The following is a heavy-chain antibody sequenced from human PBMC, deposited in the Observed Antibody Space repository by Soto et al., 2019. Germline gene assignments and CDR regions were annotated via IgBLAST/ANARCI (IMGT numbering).Heavy chain of an antibody. CDR1: GFTFSSYD. D-gene: IGHD2-15*01. CDR3: ARVFRGGLKPGHYYYGMDV. Sequence: QPGGSLRLSCAASGFTFSSYDMHWVRQATGKGLEWVSAIGTAGDPYYPGSVKGRFTISRENAKNSLYLQMNSLRAGDTAVYYCARVFRGGLKPGHYYYGMDVWGQGTTVTVSS. CDR2: IGTAGDP. V-gene: IGHV3-13*05. J-gene: IGHJ6*02.